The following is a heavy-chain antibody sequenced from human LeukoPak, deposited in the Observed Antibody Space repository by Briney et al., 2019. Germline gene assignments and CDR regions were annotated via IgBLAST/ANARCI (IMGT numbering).Heavy chain of an antibody. V-gene: IGHV4-4*02. CDR3: TRESGAFSPFGF. Sequence: KSSETLSLTCAVSGGSILTTNWWSWVRQPPGKGLEWIGEVHLSGASNYNPSLKSRVNVSIDKSKNQLSLELTSVTAADTAIYYCTRESGAFSPFGFWGQGTLVTVSS. D-gene: IGHD1-26*01. CDR2: VHLSGAS. J-gene: IGHJ4*02. CDR1: GGSILTTNW.